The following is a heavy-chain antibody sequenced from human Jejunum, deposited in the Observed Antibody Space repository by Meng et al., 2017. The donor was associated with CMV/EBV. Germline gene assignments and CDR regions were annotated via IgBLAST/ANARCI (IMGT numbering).Heavy chain of an antibody. J-gene: IGHJ6*02. D-gene: IGHD6-19*01. CDR3: AKSVQDSSSGWYDYYYGMDV. V-gene: IGHV3-30*02. CDR2: IRFDGGKK. Sequence: YGMHWVRQATGEGLEWVAFIRFDGGKKYYADSVKGRFTISRDDSKNTLHLQMNSLKPEDTGDYYCAKSVQDSSSGWYDYYYGMDVWGQGTTVTVSS. CDR1: YG.